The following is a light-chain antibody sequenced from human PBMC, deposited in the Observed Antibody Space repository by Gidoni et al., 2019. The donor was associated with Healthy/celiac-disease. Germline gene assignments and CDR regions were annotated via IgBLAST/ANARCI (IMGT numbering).Light chain of an antibody. Sequence: SVLTHPPSLSGAPGQRVTLSCTGSSSNIGAGYDVHWYQQLPGTAPKLLIYGNSNRPSGVPDRFSGSKSGTSASLAITGLQAEDEADYYCQSYDSSLSGSWVFGGGTKLTVL. J-gene: IGLJ3*02. CDR1: SSNIGAGYD. CDR2: GNS. V-gene: IGLV1-40*01. CDR3: QSYDSSLSGSWV.